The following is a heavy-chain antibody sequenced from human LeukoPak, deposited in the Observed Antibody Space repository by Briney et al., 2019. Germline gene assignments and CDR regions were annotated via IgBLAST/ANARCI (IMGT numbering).Heavy chain of an antibody. CDR1: GYTFNTYG. CDR2: ISDNNGNT. Sequence: ASVKVSCKASGYTFNTYGISWVRQAPGQGLEWMGWISDNNGNTRYAQNVQGRVTMTTDTYTRTAYMDLRSLRSDDTAVYYCARDRYSGSYYMDVWGKGTTVTVSS. V-gene: IGHV1-18*01. J-gene: IGHJ6*03. CDR3: ARDRYSGSYYMDV. D-gene: IGHD1-26*01.